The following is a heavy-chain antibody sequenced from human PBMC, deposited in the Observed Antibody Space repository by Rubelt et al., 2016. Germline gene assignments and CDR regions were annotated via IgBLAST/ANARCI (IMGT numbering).Heavy chain of an antibody. CDR3: ARDVRWSWHFDL. D-gene: IGHD4-23*01. Sequence: QVQLQESGPGLVKPSQTLSPTCTVSGDSISSGGYFWSWIRQHPGKGLECIGYIYYDGSTYYNPSLRSRVPVSVDTSKNLISLKLSYGTAAETAVYYCARDVRWSWHFDLWGRGTLVTVSS. CDR2: IYYDGST. J-gene: IGHJ2*01. CDR1: GDSISSGGYF. V-gene: IGHV4-31*03.